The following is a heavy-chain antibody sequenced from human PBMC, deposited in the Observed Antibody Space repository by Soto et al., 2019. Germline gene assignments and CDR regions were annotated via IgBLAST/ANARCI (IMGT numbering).Heavy chain of an antibody. V-gene: IGHV4-34*01. CDR2: INHSGST. CDR3: ARGYYDFWSGYPPSSWFDP. Sequence: SETLSLTCAVYGGSFSGYYWSWIRQPPGKGLEWIGEINHSGSTNYNPSLKGRVTISVDTSKNQFSLKLSSVTAADTALYYCARGYYDFWSGYPPSSWFDPWGQGTLVTVSS. D-gene: IGHD3-3*01. CDR1: GGSFSGYY. J-gene: IGHJ5*02.